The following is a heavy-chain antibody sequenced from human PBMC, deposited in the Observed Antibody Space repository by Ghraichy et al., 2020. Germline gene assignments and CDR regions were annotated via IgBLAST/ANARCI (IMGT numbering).Heavy chain of an antibody. V-gene: IGHV4-34*01. CDR3: ARTPGASYNYGMDV. CDR2: TSHSGST. CDR1: GGSFSGNY. D-gene: IGHD2-15*01. J-gene: IGHJ6*02. Sequence: SETLSLTCTFYGGSFSGNYWHWIRQSPGKGLEWIGETSHSGSTRYNPSLESRVTISVCMSNQFSLKLDSVTAADTAMYYCARTPGASYNYGMDVWGQGTTVTVSS.